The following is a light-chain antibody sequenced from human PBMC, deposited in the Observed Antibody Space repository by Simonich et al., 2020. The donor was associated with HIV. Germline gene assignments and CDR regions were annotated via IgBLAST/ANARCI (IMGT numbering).Light chain of an antibody. CDR3: SSYTSSSTWV. V-gene: IGLV2-14*01. CDR2: DVS. Sequence: QSALTQPASVSGSPGQSITISCTGTSSDVGLYNYVSWYQQHPGKAPKLMIYDVSKRPSGVSNRFSGSKSGNTASLTISGLQAEDEADYYCSSYTSSSTWVFGGGTKLTVL. J-gene: IGLJ3*02. CDR1: SSDVGLYNY.